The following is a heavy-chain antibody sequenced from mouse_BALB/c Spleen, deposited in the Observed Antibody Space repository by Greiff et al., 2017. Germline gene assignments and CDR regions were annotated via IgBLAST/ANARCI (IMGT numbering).Heavy chain of an antibody. Sequence: EVKLMESGGGLVQPGGSRKLSCAASGFTFSSFGMHWVRQAPEKGLEWVAYISSGSSTIYYADTVKGRFTISRDNPKNTLFLQMTSLRSEDTAMYYCARSAYYRYVSYAMDYWGQGTSVTVSS. CDR2: ISSGSSTI. J-gene: IGHJ4*01. CDR1: GFTFSSFG. V-gene: IGHV5-17*02. CDR3: ARSAYYRYVSYAMDY. D-gene: IGHD2-14*01.